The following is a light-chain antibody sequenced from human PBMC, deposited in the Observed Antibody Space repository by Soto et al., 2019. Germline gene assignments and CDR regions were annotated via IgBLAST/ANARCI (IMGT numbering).Light chain of an antibody. CDR2: EVS. V-gene: IGLV2-14*01. J-gene: IGLJ3*02. CDR1: SSDVGGYNY. CDR3: SSFTSINTWV. Sequence: QSALTQPASVSGSPGQSITISCTGTSSDVGGYNYVSWYQQHPGKAPKLMIYEVSNRPSGVSNRFSGSKSGNTASLTISCLQAEDEADYYCSSFTSINTWVFGGGTKLTVL.